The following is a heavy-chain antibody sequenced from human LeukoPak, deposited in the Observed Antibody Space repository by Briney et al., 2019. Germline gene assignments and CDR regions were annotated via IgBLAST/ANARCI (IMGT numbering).Heavy chain of an antibody. J-gene: IGHJ4*02. CDR1: GFTFSTYW. V-gene: IGHV3-7*04. Sequence: GGSLRLSCAASGFTFSTYWMSWVRRAPGKGLEWVASIKQDGSEKYYVDSVKGRFTISRDNANNSLFLQMNSLRAEDTAVYFCARDVHLDYWGQGTLVTVSS. CDR2: IKQDGSEK. CDR3: ARDVHLDY.